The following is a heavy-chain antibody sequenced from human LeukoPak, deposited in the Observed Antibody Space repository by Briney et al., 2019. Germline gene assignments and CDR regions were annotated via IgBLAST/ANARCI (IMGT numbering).Heavy chain of an antibody. D-gene: IGHD1-1*01. Sequence: GXXRLSCAASGFTFSIYAMSWVRQAPGKGLEWVSYISGSGVSTYCADSVKGHFTISRDNSKNTLYLQMNTLRAEDTAVYYCATNNDFDYWGQGTLVTVSS. V-gene: IGHV3-23*01. CDR3: ATNNDFDY. CDR2: ISGSGVST. CDR1: GFTFSIYA. J-gene: IGHJ4*02.